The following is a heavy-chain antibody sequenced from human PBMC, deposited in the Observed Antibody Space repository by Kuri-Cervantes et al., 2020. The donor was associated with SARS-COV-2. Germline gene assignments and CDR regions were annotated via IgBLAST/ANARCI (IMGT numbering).Heavy chain of an antibody. CDR3: ARDMGTQFWYFDN. D-gene: IGHD5-24*01. J-gene: IGHJ4*02. CDR2: ISYDGSNK. V-gene: IGHV3-30-3*01. CDR1: GFTFSSYA. Sequence: GESLKISCAASGFTFSSYAMHWVRQAPGKGLEWVAVISYDGSNKYYADSVKGRFTISRDNSKNTLYLQMNSLRAEDTAVYYCARDMGTQFWYFDNWGQGALVTVSS.